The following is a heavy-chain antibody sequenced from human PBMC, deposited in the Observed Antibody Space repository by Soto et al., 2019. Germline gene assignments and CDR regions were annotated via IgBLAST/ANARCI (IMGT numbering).Heavy chain of an antibody. V-gene: IGHV2-5*02. CDR3: AHSPYYGDPPNY. D-gene: IGHD4-17*01. Sequence: QITLKESGPTLVKPTQTLTLTCTFSGFSLSTSGVGVGWIRQPPGKALEWLALIYWDDDKRYSPSLKSRLTIXKXHSKNQVVLTMTNMDPVDTATYYCAHSPYYGDPPNYWGQGTLVTVSS. J-gene: IGHJ4*02. CDR1: GFSLSTSGVG. CDR2: IYWDDDK.